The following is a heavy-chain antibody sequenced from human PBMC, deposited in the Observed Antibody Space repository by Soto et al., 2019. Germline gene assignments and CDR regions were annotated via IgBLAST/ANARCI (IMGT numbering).Heavy chain of an antibody. J-gene: IGHJ4*02. CDR2: INHSGST. CDR3: ARGIWGEWLTF. V-gene: IGHV4-34*01. CDR1: GGSFSGYY. D-gene: IGHD3-3*01. Sequence: SETLSLTCAVYGGSFSGYYWSWIRQPPGKGLEWIGEINHSGSTNYNPSLKSRVTISVDTSKNQFSLKLSSVTAADTAVYYCARGIWGEWLTFWGQGTLVTVSS.